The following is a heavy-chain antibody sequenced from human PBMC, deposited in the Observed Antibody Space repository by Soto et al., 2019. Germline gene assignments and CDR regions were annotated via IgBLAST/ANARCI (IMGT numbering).Heavy chain of an antibody. Sequence: ASVKVSCKASGGTFSSYAISWVRQAPGQGLEWMGGIIPIFGTANYAQKFQGRVTITADESTSTAYMELSSLRSEDTAVYYCARGAAAGTLDSYGMDVWGQGTTVTVSS. CDR3: ARGAAAGTLDSYGMDV. V-gene: IGHV1-69*13. CDR1: GGTFSSYA. CDR2: IIPIFGTA. J-gene: IGHJ6*02. D-gene: IGHD6-13*01.